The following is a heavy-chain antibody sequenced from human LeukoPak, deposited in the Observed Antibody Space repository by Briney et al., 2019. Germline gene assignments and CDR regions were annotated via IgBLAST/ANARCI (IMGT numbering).Heavy chain of an antibody. D-gene: IGHD3-22*01. J-gene: IGHJ4*02. CDR3: ARELQYYDSRNFYY. CDR1: GYTFTGYY. CDR2: INPNIGCT. V-gene: IGHV1-2*02. Sequence: ASVKVSCKASGYTFTGYYMHWVRQAAGPGLEWMGWINPNIGCTNYPPKFQGRVTMTTATSISTAYMELSRLSSDATAVYYCARELQYYDSRNFYYWGRGTLVIVSS.